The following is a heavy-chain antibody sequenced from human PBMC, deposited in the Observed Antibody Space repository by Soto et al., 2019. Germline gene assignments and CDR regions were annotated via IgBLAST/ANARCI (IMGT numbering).Heavy chain of an antibody. CDR2: IIPIFGTA. V-gene: IGHV1-69*01. J-gene: IGHJ6*02. CDR1: GGTFSSYA. Sequence: GASVKVSCKASGGTFSSYAISWVRQAPGQGLEWMGGIIPIFGTANYAQKFQGRVTITADESTSTAYMELSSLRSEDTAVYYCGFSYCSCGICYFANYYYGMDVWGQGNTVTVSS. CDR3: GFSYCSCGICYFANYYYGMDV. D-gene: IGHD2-15*01.